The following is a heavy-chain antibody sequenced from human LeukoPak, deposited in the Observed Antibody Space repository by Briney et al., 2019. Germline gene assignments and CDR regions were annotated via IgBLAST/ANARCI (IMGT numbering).Heavy chain of an antibody. CDR1: GGSISNYY. Sequence: SETLSLTCTVSGGSISNYYYSWIRQPPGKGLEWIGYLHYSGSTNYNPSLKSRVTISVDTSKNQFSLKLSSVTAADTAVYYCARANGEYKTTVTPWDYYYYYGMDVWGQGTTVTVSS. D-gene: IGHD4-17*01. J-gene: IGHJ6*02. CDR2: LHYSGST. V-gene: IGHV4-59*12. CDR3: ARANGEYKTTVTPWDYYYYYGMDV.